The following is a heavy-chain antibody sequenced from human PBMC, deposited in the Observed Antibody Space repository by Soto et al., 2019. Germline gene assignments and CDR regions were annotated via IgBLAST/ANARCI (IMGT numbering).Heavy chain of an antibody. V-gene: IGHV3-23*01. J-gene: IGHJ4*02. CDR3: ARRGSRSYYDY. Sequence: EVQLLESGGGLVQPGGSLRLSCAASGFTFSSYAMRWVRQAPVKGLEWVSAISGSGDSTYYADSVQGRFTISRDNSKITLYLQINSLRAEDTAVYYCARRGSRSYYDYWGQGTLVTVSS. CDR1: GFTFSSYA. D-gene: IGHD3-10*01. CDR2: ISGSGDST.